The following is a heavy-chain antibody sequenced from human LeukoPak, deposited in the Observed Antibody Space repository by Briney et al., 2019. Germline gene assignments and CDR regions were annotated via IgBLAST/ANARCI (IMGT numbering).Heavy chain of an antibody. D-gene: IGHD6-19*01. V-gene: IGHV3-23*01. CDR1: GFTFSSYA. CDR2: ISGRGDST. CDR3: AKVGYSSGWSTYGY. Sequence: GGSLRLSCAASGFTFSSYAMSWVRQAPGKGLEWVSVISGRGDSTYYADSVKGRFTISRDNTKDTLYLQVNSLRAEDTAVYYCAKVGYSSGWSTYGYWGQGTLVTGSS. J-gene: IGHJ4*02.